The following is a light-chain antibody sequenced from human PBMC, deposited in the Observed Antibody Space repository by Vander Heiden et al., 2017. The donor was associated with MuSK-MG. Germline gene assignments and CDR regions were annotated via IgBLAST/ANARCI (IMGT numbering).Light chain of an antibody. CDR3: QQYNKWPYT. V-gene: IGKV3-15*01. Sequence: DIVMTQSPATLSVSPGEGATLSSRARQSVSSNLAWYQQRPGQAPRLLIYGASSRATGIPARFSGSGSGTEFTLTISSLQSEDFAVYFCQQYNKWPYTFGQGTKLEIK. CDR1: QSVSSN. CDR2: GAS. J-gene: IGKJ2*01.